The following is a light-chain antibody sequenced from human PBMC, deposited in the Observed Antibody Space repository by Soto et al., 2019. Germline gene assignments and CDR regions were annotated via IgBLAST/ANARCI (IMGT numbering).Light chain of an antibody. CDR3: QQYNSWT. CDR1: QSISSW. V-gene: IGKV1-5*01. J-gene: IGKJ1*01. Sequence: DIQMTQFPSTLSASVGDRVTITCRASQSISSWLAWYQQKPGKAPKLLIYDASSLESGVPSRFSGSGSGTEFTLTISSLQPDDFATYYCQQYNSWTFGQGTKVDNK. CDR2: DAS.